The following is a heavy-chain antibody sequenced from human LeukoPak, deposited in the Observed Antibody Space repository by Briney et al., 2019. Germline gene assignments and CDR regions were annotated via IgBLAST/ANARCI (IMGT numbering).Heavy chain of an antibody. J-gene: IGHJ5*02. Sequence: PSETLSLTFTVSGGSISSGSYYWGWIRQPPGKGLEWIGSIYYSGSTYNNPSIKSRVLKSRVTISVDTSKNQFSLELNSVTAADTAVYYCARDPSVAAAGNNWFDPWGQGTLVTVSS. CDR1: GGSISSGSYY. V-gene: IGHV4-39*07. CDR2: IYYSGST. CDR3: ARDPSVAAAGNNWFDP. D-gene: IGHD6-13*01.